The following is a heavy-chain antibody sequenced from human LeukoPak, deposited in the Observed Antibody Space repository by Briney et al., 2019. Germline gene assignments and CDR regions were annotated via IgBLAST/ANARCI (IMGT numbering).Heavy chain of an antibody. J-gene: IGHJ4*02. CDR1: GFTFDDYA. V-gene: IGHV3-9*01. D-gene: IGHD5-18*01. Sequence: SLRLSCAASGFTFDDYAMHWVRQAPGKGLEWVSGISWNSGSIGYADSVKGRFTISRDNAKNSLYLQMNSLRAEDTALHYCAKEGGYSYGHFDYWGQGTLVTVSS. CDR3: AKEGGYSYGHFDY. CDR2: ISWNSGSI.